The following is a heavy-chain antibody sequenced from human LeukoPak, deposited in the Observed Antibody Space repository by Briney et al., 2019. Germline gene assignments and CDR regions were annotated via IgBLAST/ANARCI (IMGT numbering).Heavy chain of an antibody. J-gene: IGHJ4*02. CDR3: AKTKTLKAYCSGGSCYLAYFVY. Sequence: GGSLRLSCAASGFTFSSYGMHWVRQAPGKGLEWVAVISYDGSNKYYADSVKGRFTISRDNSKNTLYLQMNSLRAEDTAVYYCAKTKTLKAYCSGGSCYLAYFVYWGQGTLVAVSS. CDR2: ISYDGSNK. V-gene: IGHV3-30*18. D-gene: IGHD2-15*01. CDR1: GFTFSSYG.